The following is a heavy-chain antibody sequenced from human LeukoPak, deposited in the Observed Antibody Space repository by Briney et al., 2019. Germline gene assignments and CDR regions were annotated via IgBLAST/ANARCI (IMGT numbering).Heavy chain of an antibody. CDR1: GYTFTNYA. CDR3: ARAFQSLGGLSLPDY. Sequence: ASVKVSCKASGYTFTNYAMNWVRQAPGQGLEWMGWIHPSTGNPTYAQGFTGRFVFSLDTSVSTTYLQISSLKAEDTAVYFCARAFQSLGGLSLPDYWGQGTLVSVSS. V-gene: IGHV7-4-1*02. CDR2: IHPSTGNP. J-gene: IGHJ4*02. D-gene: IGHD3-16*02.